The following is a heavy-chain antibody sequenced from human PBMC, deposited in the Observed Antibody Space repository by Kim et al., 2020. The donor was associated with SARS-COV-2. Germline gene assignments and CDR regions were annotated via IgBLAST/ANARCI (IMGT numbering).Heavy chain of an antibody. CDR3: ARAVAAASRSMDV. D-gene: IGHD6-25*01. Sequence: GGSLRLSCAASGFTFSSYWMHWVRQAPGKGLVWVSRINGDGSGTNFADSVTGRFSISRDNAKNTLYLQMNSLRAEDTAVYYCARAVAAASRSMDVWGQGTTGTVSS. V-gene: IGHV3-74*01. CDR2: INGDGSGT. J-gene: IGHJ6*02. CDR1: GFTFSSYW.